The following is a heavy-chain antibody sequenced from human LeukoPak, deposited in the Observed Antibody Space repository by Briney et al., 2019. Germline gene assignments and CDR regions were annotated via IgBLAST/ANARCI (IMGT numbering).Heavy chain of an antibody. Sequence: PSETLSLTCTVSGGSISSYYWSWIRQPPGKGLEWIGYIYYSGSTNYNPSLKSRVTISVDTSKNQFSLKLSSVSAADTAVYYCAGVPYGDYVDYWGQGTLVTVS. CDR3: AGVPYGDYVDY. D-gene: IGHD4-17*01. CDR1: GGSISSYY. J-gene: IGHJ4*02. V-gene: IGHV4-59*01. CDR2: IYYSGST.